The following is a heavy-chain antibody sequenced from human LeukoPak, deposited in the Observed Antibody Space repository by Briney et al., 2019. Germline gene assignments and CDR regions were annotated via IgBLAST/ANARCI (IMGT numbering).Heavy chain of an antibody. Sequence: GGSLRLSCAASGFTFSSYGMHWVRQAPGKGLEWVAFIRYDGSNKYYADSVKGRFTISRDNSKNTLYLQMNSLRAEDTAVYYCAKEGPYDSSGYYWLGFDYWGQGTLVTVSS. D-gene: IGHD3-22*01. CDR3: AKEGPYDSSGYYWLGFDY. J-gene: IGHJ4*02. V-gene: IGHV3-30*02. CDR2: IRYDGSNK. CDR1: GFTFSSYG.